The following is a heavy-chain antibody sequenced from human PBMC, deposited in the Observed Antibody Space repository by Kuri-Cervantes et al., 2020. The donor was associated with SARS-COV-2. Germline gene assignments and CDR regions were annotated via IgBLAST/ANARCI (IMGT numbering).Heavy chain of an antibody. CDR2: IYHSGST. D-gene: IGHD3-22*01. V-gene: IGHV4-38-2*01. CDR1: GYSISSGYY. J-gene: IGHJ3*02. CDR3: ARMYYYDSSGYFEPLAFDI. Sequence: GSLRLSCAVSGYSISSGYYWGWIRQPPGKGLEWIGSIYHSGSTYYNPSLKSRVTISVDTSKNQFSLKLSSVTAADTAVYYCARMYYYDSSGYFEPLAFDIWGQGTMVTVSS.